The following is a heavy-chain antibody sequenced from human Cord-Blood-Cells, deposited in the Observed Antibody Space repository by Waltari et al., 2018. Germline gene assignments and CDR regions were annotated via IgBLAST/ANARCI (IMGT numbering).Heavy chain of an antibody. CDR2: IRYDGSNK. V-gene: IGHV3-30*02. CDR3: AKAPNPGNWFDP. Sequence: CAASGFTFISYGMHWVRQAPGKGLEWVAFIRYDGSNKYYADSVKGRFTISRDNSKNTLYLQVNSLRAEDTAVYYCAKAPNPGNWFDPWGQGTLVTVSS. J-gene: IGHJ5*02. CDR1: GFTFISYG.